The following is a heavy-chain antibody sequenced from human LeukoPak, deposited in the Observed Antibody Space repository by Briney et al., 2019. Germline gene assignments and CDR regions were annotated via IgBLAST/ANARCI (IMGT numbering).Heavy chain of an antibody. J-gene: IGHJ6*03. CDR2: INHSGST. CDR3: ARGPKYDYVWGSYRYPPYYYYYMDV. Sequence: PSETLSLTCAVYGGSFSGYYWSWIRQPPGKGLEWIGEINHSGSTNYNPSLKSRVTISVDTSKNQFSLKLSSVTAADTAVYYCARGPKYDYVWGSYRYPPYYYYYMDVWGKGTTVTVSS. CDR1: GGSFSGYY. V-gene: IGHV4-34*01. D-gene: IGHD3-16*02.